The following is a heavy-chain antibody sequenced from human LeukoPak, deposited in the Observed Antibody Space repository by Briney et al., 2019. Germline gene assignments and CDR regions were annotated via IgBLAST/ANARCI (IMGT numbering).Heavy chain of an antibody. V-gene: IGHV1-69*13. Sequence: ASAKVSCKASGGTFSSYAISWVRQAPGQGREWMGGIIPIFGTANYAQKFQGGVTITADESTSTAYMQLCSLRSQDTAVCYCARTKLERPYYYYIDVWGKGTTVTVSS. CDR2: IIPIFGTA. CDR3: ARTKLERPYYYYIDV. D-gene: IGHD1-1*01. CDR1: GGTFSSYA. J-gene: IGHJ6*03.